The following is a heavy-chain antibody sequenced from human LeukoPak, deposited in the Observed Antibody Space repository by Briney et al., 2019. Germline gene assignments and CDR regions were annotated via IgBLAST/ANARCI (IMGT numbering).Heavy chain of an antibody. CDR2: INPNSGGT. Sequence: GASVKVSCKASGYTFTGYYMHWVRQAPGQGLEWMGWINPNSGGTNYAQKFQGRVTMTRDTSISTAYLELSRLRSDDTAVYYCARVGFCSGGTCPYYFDQWGQGTLVTVSS. V-gene: IGHV1-2*02. J-gene: IGHJ4*02. D-gene: IGHD2-15*01. CDR3: ARVGFCSGGTCPYYFDQ. CDR1: GYTFTGYY.